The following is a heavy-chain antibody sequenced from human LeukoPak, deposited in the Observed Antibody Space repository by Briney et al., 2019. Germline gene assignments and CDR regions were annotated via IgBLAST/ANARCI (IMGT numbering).Heavy chain of an antibody. Sequence: ASVKVSCKASGYTFTGYYMHWVRQAPGQGLAWMGWINPNSGGTNYAQKFQGRVTMTRDTSISTAYMELSRLRSDDTAVYYCARTLAYDFWSGYSDAFDIWGQGTMVTVSS. D-gene: IGHD3-3*01. CDR3: ARTLAYDFWSGYSDAFDI. CDR1: GYTFTGYY. V-gene: IGHV1-2*02. J-gene: IGHJ3*02. CDR2: INPNSGGT.